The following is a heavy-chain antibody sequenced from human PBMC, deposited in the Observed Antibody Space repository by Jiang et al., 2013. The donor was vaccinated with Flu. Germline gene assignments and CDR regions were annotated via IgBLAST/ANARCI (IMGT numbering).Heavy chain of an antibody. V-gene: IGHV4-39*07. J-gene: IGHJ4*03. CDR1: GGSFNSDSYY. CDR2: IYHTGSS. Sequence: GPGLVKPSETLSLTCSVSGGSFNSDSYYWGWIRQPPGKALEWIGGIYHTGSSYSRPSLKSRVTIFVDTSKNQFSLKVTSVTAADTAVYYCARAQKYSGFELPYFDYWAREAGHRLL. D-gene: IGHD1-26*01. CDR3: ARAQKYSGFELPYFDY.